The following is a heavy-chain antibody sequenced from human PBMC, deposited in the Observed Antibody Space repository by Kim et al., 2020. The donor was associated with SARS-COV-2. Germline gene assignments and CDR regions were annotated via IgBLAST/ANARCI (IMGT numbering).Heavy chain of an antibody. Sequence: SVKVSCKASGGTFSSYAINWVRQALGQGLEWMGRIIPILGITNYAQKFQGRVTITADKSTSTAYMELSSLRSEDTAVYYCARASFFYDSSGYHFDYWGQ. V-gene: IGHV1-69*04. CDR1: GGTFSSYA. CDR3: ARASFFYDSSGYHFDY. CDR2: IIPILGIT. D-gene: IGHD3-22*01. J-gene: IGHJ4*02.